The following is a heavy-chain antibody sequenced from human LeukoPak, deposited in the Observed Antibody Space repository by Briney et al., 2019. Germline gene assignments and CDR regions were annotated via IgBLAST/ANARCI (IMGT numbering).Heavy chain of an antibody. CDR1: GGFINDYY. CDR3: ARHSSGWHLDF. V-gene: IGHV4-59*01. J-gene: IGHJ4*02. CDR2: IHYSGAT. Sequence: SETLSLTCSVSGGFINDYYWSWIRQPPGKGLEWIGYIHYSGATNYNPSLKSQVIMSVVTSKNQFSLNLYSVTAADTAMYYCARHSSGWHLDFWGQGTLVTVSS. D-gene: IGHD6-19*01.